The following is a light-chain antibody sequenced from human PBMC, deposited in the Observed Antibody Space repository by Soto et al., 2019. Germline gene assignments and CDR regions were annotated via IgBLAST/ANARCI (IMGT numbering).Light chain of an antibody. CDR1: SSIGAGYD. Sequence: QSVLTQPPSVSGAPGQRVTISCTGSSSIGAGYDVHWYKQLPGTAPKLLIYGNSNRPSGVPDRFSGSKSGTSASLAITDLQVDDEADYYCQSYDRSLSADVVFGGGTKLIVL. CDR2: GNS. CDR3: QSYDRSLSADVV. J-gene: IGLJ2*01. V-gene: IGLV1-40*01.